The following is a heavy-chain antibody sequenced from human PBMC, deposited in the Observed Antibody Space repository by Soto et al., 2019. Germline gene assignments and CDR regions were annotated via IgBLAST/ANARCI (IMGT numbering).Heavy chain of an antibody. CDR3: ARRYGYAFDI. CDR2: IYYSGST. Sequence: SETLSLTCTVSGGSISSYYWSWIRQPPGKGLEWIGYIYYSGSTNYNPSLKSRVTIKVDTSKNQISLKLSYVTAADTAVYYCARRYGYAFDIWGQGTVVTVS. CDR1: GGSISSYY. J-gene: IGHJ3*02. D-gene: IGHD4-17*01. V-gene: IGHV4-59*01.